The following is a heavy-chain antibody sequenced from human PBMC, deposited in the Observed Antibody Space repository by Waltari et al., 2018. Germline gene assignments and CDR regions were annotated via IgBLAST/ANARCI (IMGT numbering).Heavy chain of an antibody. CDR3: AGRVVTTGGVDD. CDR1: GGSISSTTYY. Sequence: QLQLQESGPRLVRPSETLSLTCTVSGGSISSTTYYWAGTRLHPGEGLEWMGYIHYSGNTYYNPSIRIRVTTSVDAPKCQFSLNLGSVPAAETAVYYWAGRVVTTGGVDDWGEGTLVTVSA. J-gene: IGHJ4*02. D-gene: IGHD2-21*02. CDR2: IHYSGNT. V-gene: IGHV4-39*07.